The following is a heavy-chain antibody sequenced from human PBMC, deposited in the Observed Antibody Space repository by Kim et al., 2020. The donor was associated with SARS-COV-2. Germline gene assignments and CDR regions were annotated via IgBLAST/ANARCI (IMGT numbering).Heavy chain of an antibody. Sequence: SETLSLTCTVSGGSISSSSYYWGWIRQPPGKGLEWIGSIYYSGSTYYNPSLKSRVTISVDTSKNQFSLKLSSVTAADTAVYYCARICRVPEYYFDYWGQGTLVTVSS. J-gene: IGHJ4*02. V-gene: IGHV4-39*07. D-gene: IGHD1-1*01. CDR1: GGSISSSSYY. CDR3: ARICRVPEYYFDY. CDR2: IYYSGST.